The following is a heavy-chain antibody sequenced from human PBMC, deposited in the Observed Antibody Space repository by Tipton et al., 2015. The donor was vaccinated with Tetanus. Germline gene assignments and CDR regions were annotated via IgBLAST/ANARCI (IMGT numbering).Heavy chain of an antibody. V-gene: IGHV5-51*01. D-gene: IGHD6-6*01. CDR2: IFPDDSDT. CDR1: GYSFTSHW. CDR3: ARMYSTSSPFDH. Sequence: VQLVQSGADVKKPGESLKISCKASGYSFTSHWIGWVRQMPGKGLEWMGMIFPDDSDTRYSPSFQGHVTFSVDKSTSTVYLQWSSLKASAPAMYFCARMYSTSSPFDHWGQGTLVAVSS. J-gene: IGHJ4*02.